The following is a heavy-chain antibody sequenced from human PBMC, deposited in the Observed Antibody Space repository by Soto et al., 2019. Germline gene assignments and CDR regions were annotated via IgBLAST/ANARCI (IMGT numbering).Heavy chain of an antibody. CDR2: IYYSGST. J-gene: IGHJ4*02. CDR3: ARVIYYRKYYFDY. CDR1: GGSISSGDYY. Sequence: LSLTCTVSGGSISSGDYYWSWIRQPPGKGLEWIGYIYYSGSTYYNPSLKSRVTISVDKSKNQFSLKLNSVTSADTAVYYCARVIYYRKYYFDYWGQGTLVTVSS. V-gene: IGHV4-30-4*01. D-gene: IGHD3-22*01.